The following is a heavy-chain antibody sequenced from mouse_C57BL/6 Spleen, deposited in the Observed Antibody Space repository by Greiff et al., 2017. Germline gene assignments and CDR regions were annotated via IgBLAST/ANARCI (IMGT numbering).Heavy chain of an antibody. Sequence: EVQLVESGGGLVKPGGSLKLSCAASGFTFSSYAMSWVRQTPEKRLEWVATISDGGSYTYYPDNVKGRFTISRDNAKNNLYLQMSHLKSEDTAMYYCARVRDGYSWYFDVWGTGTTVTVSS. D-gene: IGHD2-3*01. V-gene: IGHV5-4*01. CDR1: GFTFSSYA. CDR2: ISDGGSYT. CDR3: ARVRDGYSWYFDV. J-gene: IGHJ1*03.